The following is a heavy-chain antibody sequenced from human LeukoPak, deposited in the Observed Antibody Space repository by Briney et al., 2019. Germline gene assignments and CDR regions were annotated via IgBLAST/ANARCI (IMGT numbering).Heavy chain of an antibody. Sequence: GGSLRLSCAASGFTFSNYAMTWVRQAPGEGLEWISYIGISSGNTKYADSVKGRFTVSGDNARNSLYLQMNSLRVEDTAVYYCARDRNYAFDNWGQGTLVTVSS. J-gene: IGHJ4*02. CDR1: GFTFSNYA. D-gene: IGHD1-7*01. V-gene: IGHV3-48*04. CDR3: ARDRNYAFDN. CDR2: IGISSGNT.